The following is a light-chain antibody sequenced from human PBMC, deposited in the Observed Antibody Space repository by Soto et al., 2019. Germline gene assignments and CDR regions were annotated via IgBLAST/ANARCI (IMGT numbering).Light chain of an antibody. Sequence: QSALTQPASVSGSPGQSITISCTGTSSDVGAYDYVSWYQQHPGKAPKLMIYEVSNRPSGVSNRFSGSKSGNTASLTISGLQADDEADYYCRSYTSSTTRVFGGGTKLTVL. CDR3: RSYTSSTTRV. V-gene: IGLV2-14*01. J-gene: IGLJ2*01. CDR1: SSDVGAYDY. CDR2: EVS.